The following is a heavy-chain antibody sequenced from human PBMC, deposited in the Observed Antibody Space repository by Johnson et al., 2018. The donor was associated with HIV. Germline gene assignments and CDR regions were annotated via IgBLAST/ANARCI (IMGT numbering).Heavy chain of an antibody. CDR1: GFTFSSYA. Sequence: QMQLVESGGGVVQPGRSLRLSCAASGFTFSSYAMHWVRQAPGKGLEWVAVISYDGSNKYYADSVKGRFTISRDNSKNTLYLQMNSLRAEDTALYYCAKDHPQMATIVGAFDIWGQGTMVTVSS. D-gene: IGHD5-24*01. J-gene: IGHJ3*02. CDR3: AKDHPQMATIVGAFDI. CDR2: ISYDGSNK. V-gene: IGHV3-30*04.